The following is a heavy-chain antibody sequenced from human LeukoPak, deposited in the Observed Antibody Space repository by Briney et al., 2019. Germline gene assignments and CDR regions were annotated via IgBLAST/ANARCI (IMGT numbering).Heavy chain of an antibody. V-gene: IGHV4-34*01. Sequence: PSETLSLTCAAYGGSFSGYYWSWIRQPPGKGLEWIGEINHSGSTNYNPSLKSRVTISVDTSKNQFSLKLSSVTAADTAVYYCARHVRVGTSCYGFDPWGQGTLVTVSS. D-gene: IGHD2-2*01. CDR1: GGSFSGYY. CDR2: INHSGST. CDR3: ARHVRVGTSCYGFDP. J-gene: IGHJ5*02.